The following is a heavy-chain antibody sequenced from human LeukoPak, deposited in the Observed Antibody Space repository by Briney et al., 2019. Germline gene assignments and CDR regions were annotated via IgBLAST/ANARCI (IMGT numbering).Heavy chain of an antibody. D-gene: IGHD1-1*01. J-gene: IGHJ6*03. Sequence: PSETLSLTCTVSGGSISSYYWSWIRQPPGKGLEWIGYIYYSGSTNYNPSLKSRVTISVDTSKDQFSLKLSSVTAADTAVYYCARSPSGEMDVWGKGTTVTVSS. CDR2: IYYSGST. V-gene: IGHV4-59*01. CDR1: GGSISSYY. CDR3: ARSPSGEMDV.